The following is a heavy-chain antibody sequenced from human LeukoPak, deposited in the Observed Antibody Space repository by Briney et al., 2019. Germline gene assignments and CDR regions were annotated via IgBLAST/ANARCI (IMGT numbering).Heavy chain of an antibody. CDR2: INPSGGST. J-gene: IGHJ4*02. CDR3: ARAVTAMALLDY. CDR1: GYTFTSYY. D-gene: IGHD5-18*01. Sequence: GASVKVSCKASGYTFTSYYMHWVRQAPGQGLEWMGIINPSGGSTSYAQKFQGRVTMTRDMSTSTVYMELSSQRSEDTAVYYCARAVTAMALLDYWGQGTLVTVSS. V-gene: IGHV1-46*01.